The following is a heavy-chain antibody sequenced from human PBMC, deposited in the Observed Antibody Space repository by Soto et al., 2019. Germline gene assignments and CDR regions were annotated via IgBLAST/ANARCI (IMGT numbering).Heavy chain of an antibody. CDR3: ASVGSDYDNSGYYLP. CDR1: GGSVSSSNC. Sequence: SETLSLTCIVSGGSVSSSNCLRWLRQPPGKGLEWIGEIYHSGSTTYNPSLKSRATISVDKSENQFSLRLKSVTAADTAVYYCASVGSDYDNSGYYLPWGPGTLVTVSS. CDR2: IYHSGST. J-gene: IGHJ5*02. V-gene: IGHV4-4*02. D-gene: IGHD3-22*01.